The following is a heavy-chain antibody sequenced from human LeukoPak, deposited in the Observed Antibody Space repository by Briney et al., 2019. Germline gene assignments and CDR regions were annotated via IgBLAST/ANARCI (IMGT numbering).Heavy chain of an antibody. V-gene: IGHV1-2*02. CDR2: INPNSGGT. CDR3: ARGNYMDV. J-gene: IGHJ6*03. Sequence: ASLKVSCKASGYTFTDYYMHWVRQAPGQGLEWMGWINPNSGGTNYAQKFYARVTMTRDTSISTAYMELSRLRSDDTAVFYCARGNYMDVWGKGTTVTVSS. CDR1: GYTFTDYY.